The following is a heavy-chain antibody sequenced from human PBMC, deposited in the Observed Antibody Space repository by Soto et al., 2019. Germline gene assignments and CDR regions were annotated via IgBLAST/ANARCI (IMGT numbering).Heavy chain of an antibody. CDR1: GFTFSSYG. CDR3: RVAGTGLIYFDY. V-gene: IGHV3-33*01. Sequence: GGSLRLSCAASGFTFSSYGMHWVRQAPGKGLEWVAVIWYDGSNKYYADSVKGRFTISRDNSKNTLYLQMNSLRAEDTAVYYCRVAGTGLIYFDYWGQGTLVTVSS. J-gene: IGHJ4*02. CDR2: IWYDGSNK. D-gene: IGHD6-19*01.